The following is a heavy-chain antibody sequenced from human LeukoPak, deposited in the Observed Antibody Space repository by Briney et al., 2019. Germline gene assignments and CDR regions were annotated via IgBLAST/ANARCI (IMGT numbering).Heavy chain of an antibody. CDR1: GGSISSSSYY. CDR2: IYYSGST. V-gene: IGHV4-39*07. D-gene: IGHD4-17*01. CDR3: ARGSYGDYYNWFDP. J-gene: IGHJ5*02. Sequence: SETLSLTCTVSGGSISSSSYYWGWIRQPPGKGLEWIGSIYYSGSTYYNPSLKSRVTISVDTSKNQFSLKLSSVTAADTAVYYCARGSYGDYYNWFDPWGQGTLVTVSS.